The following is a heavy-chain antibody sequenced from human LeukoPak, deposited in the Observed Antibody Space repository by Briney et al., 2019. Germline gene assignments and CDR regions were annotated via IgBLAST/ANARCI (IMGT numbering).Heavy chain of an antibody. V-gene: IGHV4-61*02. J-gene: IGHJ6*03. D-gene: IGHD2-15*01. Sequence: SETLSLTCTVSGGSISSGSYYWRWIRQPAGKGLEWIGRIYTSGSTNYNPSLKSRVTISVDTSKNQFSLKLSSVTAADTAVYYCARVVSGVVVAATLRYYYYMDVWGKGTTVTISS. CDR1: GGSISSGSYY. CDR3: ARVVSGVVVAATLRYYYYMDV. CDR2: IYTSGST.